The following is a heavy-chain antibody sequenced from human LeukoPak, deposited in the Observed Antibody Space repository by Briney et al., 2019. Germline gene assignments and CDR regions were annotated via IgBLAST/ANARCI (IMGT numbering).Heavy chain of an antibody. CDR3: ASGGPVTPLDY. CDR1: GFTFSSYW. CDR2: IYSGGST. Sequence: GGSLRPSCAASGFTFSSYWMSWVRQAPGKGLEWVSVIYSGGSTYYADSVKGRFTISRDNSKNTLYLQMNSLRAEDTAVYYCASGGPVTPLDYWGQGTLVTVSS. J-gene: IGHJ4*02. D-gene: IGHD4-23*01. V-gene: IGHV3-66*02.